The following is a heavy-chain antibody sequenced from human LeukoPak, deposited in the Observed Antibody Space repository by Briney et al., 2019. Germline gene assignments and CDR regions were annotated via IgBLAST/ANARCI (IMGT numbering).Heavy chain of an antibody. Sequence: ASVKVSCKASGYTFSDYYIHWVRQAPGQGLEWMGWINPNTGATNYAHNFPGRVTLTRDTSISTAYMELSRLRSDDTAEYYCARYGERYGSYFDLWGRGTLVTVSS. CDR1: GYTFSDYY. D-gene: IGHD3-10*01. J-gene: IGHJ2*01. CDR2: INPNTGAT. CDR3: ARYGERYGSYFDL. V-gene: IGHV1-2*02.